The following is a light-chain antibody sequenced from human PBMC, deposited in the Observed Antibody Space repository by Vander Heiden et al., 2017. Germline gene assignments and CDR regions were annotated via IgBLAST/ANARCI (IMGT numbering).Light chain of an antibody. CDR3: QQHNSYPRT. Sequence: PSPLSAPVGDTTITTWGAHHGISSYLAWYQQKPGQAPKLLIYAASTWQSGVPSRFSGSGSGTDFTLTISSLQPEDFAAYYCQQHNSYPRTFGQGTKVEIK. CDR2: AAS. V-gene: IGKV1-9*01. J-gene: IGKJ1*01. CDR1: HGISSY.